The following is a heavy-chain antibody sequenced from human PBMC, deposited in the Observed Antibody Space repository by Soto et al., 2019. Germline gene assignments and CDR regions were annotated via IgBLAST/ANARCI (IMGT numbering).Heavy chain of an antibody. D-gene: IGHD3-10*01. V-gene: IGHV1-2*04. Sequence: QVQLVQSGAEVKKTGASVKVSCKASGYTFIGYYIHWVRQAPGQGLEWMGRINPNSGGTNYAQRFQGWVTMTRDRSISTAYMELSRLKSDDTAVYYCARVGGGLASLGYYGMDVWGQGTTVTVSS. J-gene: IGHJ6*02. CDR3: ARVGGGLASLGYYGMDV. CDR1: GYTFIGYY. CDR2: INPNSGGT.